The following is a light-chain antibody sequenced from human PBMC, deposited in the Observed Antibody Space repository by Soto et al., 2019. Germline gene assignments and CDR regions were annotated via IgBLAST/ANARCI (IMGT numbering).Light chain of an antibody. CDR3: ISYTDRQSYL. Sequence: QAVLPQPASVSGSPGQSITISWSGTSSDIGSYDHVAWYQQFPGKSPKLIIYAVSDRPSGVSDRFSGSKSGISASLTISGLQTEDEADYYCISYTDRQSYLFGTGTKVTVL. CDR1: SSDIGSYDH. J-gene: IGLJ1*01. CDR2: AVS. V-gene: IGLV2-14*03.